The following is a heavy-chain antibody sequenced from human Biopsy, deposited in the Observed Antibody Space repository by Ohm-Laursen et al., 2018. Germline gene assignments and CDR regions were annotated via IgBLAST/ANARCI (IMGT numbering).Heavy chain of an antibody. CDR3: VGPSLSGSGMGFDP. Sequence: SLRLSCAASGITFTSDWMSWVRQAPGKGLEWVAIIREHGNEEFYVDSVKGRFTISGDNAKNTLYLQMNSLRVEDTAVYYCVGPSLSGSGMGFDPWGQGALVTVSS. J-gene: IGHJ5*02. D-gene: IGHD3-10*01. V-gene: IGHV3-7*01. CDR2: IREHGNEE. CDR1: GITFTSDW.